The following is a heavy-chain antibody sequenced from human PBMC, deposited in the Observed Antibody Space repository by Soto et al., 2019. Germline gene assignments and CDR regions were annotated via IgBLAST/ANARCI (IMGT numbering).Heavy chain of an antibody. CDR1: GFTFSSYA. V-gene: IGHV3-23*01. J-gene: IGHJ3*02. D-gene: IGHD3-22*01. Sequence: PGGSLRLSCAASGFTFSSYAMSWVRQAPGKGLEWVSAISGSGGSTYYADYVKGRFTISRDNSKNTLYLQMNSLRAEDTAVYYCAKDQSAWYYYDSSGPDAFDIWGQGTMVTVSS. CDR2: ISGSGGST. CDR3: AKDQSAWYYYDSSGPDAFDI.